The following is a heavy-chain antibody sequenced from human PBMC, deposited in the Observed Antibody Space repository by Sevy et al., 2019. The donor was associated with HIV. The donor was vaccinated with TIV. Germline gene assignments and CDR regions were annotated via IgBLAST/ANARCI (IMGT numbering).Heavy chain of an antibody. V-gene: IGHV4-34*01. Sequence: SETLSLTCAVHDGSFSGYYWNWIRQLPGKGLEWIVEINESGITYYNPSLKSRVTISVDTSKKQFSLKLNSVTAVDSAVYFCARSPPVVVVPGALSWFDPWGQGTLVTVS. CDR1: DGSFSGYY. CDR2: INESGIT. D-gene: IGHD2-2*01. J-gene: IGHJ5*02. CDR3: ARSPPVVVVPGALSWFDP.